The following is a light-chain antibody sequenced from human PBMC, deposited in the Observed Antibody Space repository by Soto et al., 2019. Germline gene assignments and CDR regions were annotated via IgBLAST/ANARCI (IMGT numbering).Light chain of an antibody. CDR1: SGHSTYA. CDR3: QTWATGIVI. CDR2: LNSDGSH. J-gene: IGLJ2*01. Sequence: QSVLTQSPSASASLGASVNLTCTLSSGHSTYAIAWHQQQPEKGPRYLMKLNSDGSHNKGDGIPDRFSGSSSGTERYLTISSLQSEDEGDYYCQTWATGIVIFGGGTKLTVL. V-gene: IGLV4-69*02.